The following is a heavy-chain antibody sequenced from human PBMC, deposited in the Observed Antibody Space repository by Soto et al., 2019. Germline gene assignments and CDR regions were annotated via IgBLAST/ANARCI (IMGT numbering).Heavy chain of an antibody. D-gene: IGHD6-19*01. V-gene: IGHV1-18*01. J-gene: IGHJ3*02. CDR2: ISPHNDRT. CDR3: ARDLYYSSGRYFDHDAFDI. CDR1: GYNFTSYG. Sequence: GASVKVSCKASGYNFTSYGISWVRQAPGQGLEWMGWISPHNDRTKYARRFQDSVTMTTETPTSTVYMELGSLRSDDTAVYYCARDLYYSSGRYFDHDAFDIWGQGTVVTVSS.